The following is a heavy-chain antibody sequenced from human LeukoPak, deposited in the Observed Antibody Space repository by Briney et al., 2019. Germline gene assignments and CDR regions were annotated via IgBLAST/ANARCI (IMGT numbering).Heavy chain of an antibody. J-gene: IGHJ4*02. V-gene: IGHV3-30*04. Sequence: GGSLRLSWAASGFTFSSYAMHWVRQAPGKGLEWVAVISYDGSNKYYADSVKGRFTISRDNSKNTLYLQMNSLRAEDTAVYYCAREGTAGTYWGQGTLVTVSS. D-gene: IGHD6-13*01. CDR2: ISYDGSNK. CDR3: AREGTAGTY. CDR1: GFTFSSYA.